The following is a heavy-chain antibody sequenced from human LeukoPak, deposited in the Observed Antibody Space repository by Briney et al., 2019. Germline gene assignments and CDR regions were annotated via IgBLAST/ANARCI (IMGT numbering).Heavy chain of an antibody. CDR2: ISSSSSYI. D-gene: IGHD1-26*01. Sequence: GGSLRLSCAASGFTFSSYSMNWVRQAPGKGLEWVSSISSSSSYIYYADSVKGRFTISRDNAKNSLYLQMNSLRAEDTAVYYCARDLRGWGRSLGPFVFDYWGQGTLVTVSS. CDR1: GFTFSSYS. CDR3: ARDLRGWGRSLGPFVFDY. J-gene: IGHJ4*02. V-gene: IGHV3-21*01.